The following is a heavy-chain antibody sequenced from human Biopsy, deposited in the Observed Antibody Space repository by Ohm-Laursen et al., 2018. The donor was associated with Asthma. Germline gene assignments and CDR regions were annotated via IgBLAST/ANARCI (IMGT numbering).Heavy chain of an antibody. CDR3: ARGGLGYCSSTSCYQNYYYGMDV. CDR1: GFTFSSYG. J-gene: IGHJ6*02. V-gene: IGHV3-33*01. D-gene: IGHD2-2*01. CDR2: IWYDGGNK. Sequence: SLRLSCAASGFTFSSYGMHWVRQAPGKGLEWVAVIWYDGGNKYYADSVKGRFTISRDNSKNTLYLQMNSLRAEDTAAYYCARGGLGYCSSTSCYQNYYYGMDVWVQGTTVTVSS.